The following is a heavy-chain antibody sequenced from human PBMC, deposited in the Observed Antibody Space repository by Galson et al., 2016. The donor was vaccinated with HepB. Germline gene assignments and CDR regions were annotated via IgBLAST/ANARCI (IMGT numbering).Heavy chain of an antibody. V-gene: IGHV1-18*01. D-gene: IGHD6-25*01. J-gene: IGHJ4*02. CDR3: SRGPDPAAY. CDR2: ISPSNGNA. CDR1: GYIFAIYG. Sequence: SVKVSCKASGYIFAIYGITWVREAPGQGLEWIGWISPSNGNAKYAQNLQGRVTMTTNTSTNTAYMELKSLEFGDTAVYYCSRGPDPAAYWGQGTLVTVSS.